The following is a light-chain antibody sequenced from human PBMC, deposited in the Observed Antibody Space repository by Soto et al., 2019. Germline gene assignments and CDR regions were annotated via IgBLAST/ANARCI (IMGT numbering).Light chain of an antibody. J-gene: IGLJ1*01. CDR3: CSYAGSSTFV. V-gene: IGLV2-23*03. CDR1: SSDVGSYDL. CDR2: EGT. Sequence: QSVLTQPASVSGSPGQSITISCTGTSSDVGSYDLVSWYQQRPGKAPKLMIYEGTKRPSRVSIRFSGSKSGNTASLTISGLQAEDEADYYCCSYAGSSTFVFGTGTKVTVL.